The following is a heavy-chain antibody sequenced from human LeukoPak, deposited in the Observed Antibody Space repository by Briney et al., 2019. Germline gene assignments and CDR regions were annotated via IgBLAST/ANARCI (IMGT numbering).Heavy chain of an antibody. CDR1: GFTFSSYA. D-gene: IGHD3-3*01. V-gene: IGHV3-23*01. CDR2: ISGSGGST. CDR3: ASLGRHDFWSGLLDY. J-gene: IGHJ4*02. Sequence: GGSLRLSCAASGFTFSSYAMSWVRQAPGKGLEWVSAISGSGGSTYYADSVKGRFTISRDNSKNTLYLQMNSLRAEDTAVYYCASLGRHDFWSGLLDYWGQGTLVTVSS.